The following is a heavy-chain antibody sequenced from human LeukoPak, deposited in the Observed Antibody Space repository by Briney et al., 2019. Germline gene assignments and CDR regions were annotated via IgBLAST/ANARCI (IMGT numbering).Heavy chain of an antibody. J-gene: IGHJ4*02. CDR1: GLTFSSYA. V-gene: IGHV3-30*04. CDR3: ARGWYGGFGYFDY. Sequence: GGSLRLSCAASGLTFSSYAMHWVRQAPGKGLEWVAVISYDGSNKYYADSVKGRFTISRDNSKNTLYLQMNSLRAEDTAVYYCARGWYGGFGYFDYWGQGTLVTVSS. CDR2: ISYDGSNK. D-gene: IGHD3-16*01.